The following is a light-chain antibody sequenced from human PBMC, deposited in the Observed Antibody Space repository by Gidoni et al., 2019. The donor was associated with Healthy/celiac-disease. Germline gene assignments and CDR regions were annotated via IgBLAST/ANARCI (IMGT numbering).Light chain of an antibody. CDR3: QKYNRAPLT. Sequence: DIQMTQPPSSLSASVGDRGTITCRASQCISNYLGWYQQKPGKVPKLLFYAASTLQSGVPSRFSCSGSGTDFTLTSIRLQPEDVATYYGQKYNRAPLTFGQGTRLEIK. J-gene: IGKJ5*01. CDR1: QCISNY. CDR2: AAS. V-gene: IGKV1-27*01.